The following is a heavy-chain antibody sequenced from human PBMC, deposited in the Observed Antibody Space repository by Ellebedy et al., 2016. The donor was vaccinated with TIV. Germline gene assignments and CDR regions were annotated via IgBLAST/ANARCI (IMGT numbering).Heavy chain of an antibody. CDR2: INPNSGGT. Sequence: ASVKVSCXASGYTFTGYYMHWVRQAPGQGLEWMGWINPNSGGTKYAQKFQGRVTMTRDTSISTAYMELSRLRSDDTAVYYCARITTMTTGADYWGQGTLVTVSS. J-gene: IGHJ4*02. V-gene: IGHV1-2*02. CDR3: ARITTMTTGADY. D-gene: IGHD4-17*01. CDR1: GYTFTGYY.